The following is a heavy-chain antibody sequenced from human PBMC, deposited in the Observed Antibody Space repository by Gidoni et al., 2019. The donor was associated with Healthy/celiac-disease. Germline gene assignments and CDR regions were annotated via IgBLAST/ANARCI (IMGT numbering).Heavy chain of an antibody. J-gene: IGHJ6*02. V-gene: IGHV1-69*01. CDR3: ARGVVVVAATFGPDYYYGMDV. CDR1: GGTFSSYA. CDR2: IIPIFGTA. Sequence: QVQLVQSGAEVKKPGSSVKVSCKASGGTFSSYAISWVRQAPGQGLEWMGGIIPIFGTANYAQKFQGRVTITADESTSTAYMELSSLRSEDTAVYYCARGVVVVAATFGPDYYYGMDVWGQGTTVTVSS. D-gene: IGHD2-15*01.